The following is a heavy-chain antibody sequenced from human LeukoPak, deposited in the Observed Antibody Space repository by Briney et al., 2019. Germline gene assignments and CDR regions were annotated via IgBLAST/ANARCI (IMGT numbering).Heavy chain of an antibody. CDR1: KFTFSTYW. CDR3: AGGVITAGKRAFDI. J-gene: IGHJ3*02. D-gene: IGHD6-13*01. CDR2: INADGSDT. Sequence: PGGSLRLSCAAAKFTFSTYWMHWVRQAPGKGLGWVSRINADGSDTSYADSVRGRFTTSRDNAENTLYLQMNSLRAEDTAVYYCAGGVITAGKRAFDIWGQGTMVTVSS. V-gene: IGHV3-74*01.